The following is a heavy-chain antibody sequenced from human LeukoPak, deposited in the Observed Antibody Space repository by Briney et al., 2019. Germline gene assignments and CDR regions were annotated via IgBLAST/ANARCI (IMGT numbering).Heavy chain of an antibody. J-gene: IGHJ6*02. D-gene: IGHD7-27*01. V-gene: IGHV3-7*01. CDR1: GLSFSDSW. Sequence: RGSRRLSCVPSGLSFSDSWMSWVRQAPGKGLEWGAEIDKDGSVRDYVDSVKGRSTISRENAKNSLYLQMDSLRAEDTAVYYCATYTNWVAGDVWGQGTTVSVSS. CDR2: IDKDGSVR. CDR3: ATYTNWVAGDV.